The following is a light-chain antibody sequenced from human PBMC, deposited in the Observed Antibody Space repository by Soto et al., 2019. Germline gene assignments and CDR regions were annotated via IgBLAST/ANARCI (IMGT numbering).Light chain of an antibody. CDR1: QDISNY. CDR2: DAS. J-gene: IGKJ4*01. CDR3: QQYDNLPRALT. V-gene: IGKV1-33*01. Sequence: DIQMTQSPSSLSASVGDRVTITCQASQDISNYLNWYQQKPGKAPKLLIYDASNLETGVPSRFSGSGSGTDFTFTISSLQPEDIATYSCQQYDNLPRALTFGGGTKVEIK.